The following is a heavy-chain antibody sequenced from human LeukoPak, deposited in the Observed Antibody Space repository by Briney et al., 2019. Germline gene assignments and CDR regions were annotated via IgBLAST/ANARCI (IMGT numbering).Heavy chain of an antibody. D-gene: IGHD3-3*01. CDR1: GFTFSSYW. J-gene: IGHJ6*03. CDR3: ARESPPLHYDFWSGSGYMDV. V-gene: IGHV3-7*01. CDR2: IKQDGSEK. Sequence: PGGSLRLSCAASGFTFSSYWMSWVRQAPGKGLEWVANIKQDGSEKYYVDSVKGRFTISRDNAKNSLYLQMNSLRAEDTAVYYCARESPPLHYDFWSGSGYMDVWAKGPRSPSP.